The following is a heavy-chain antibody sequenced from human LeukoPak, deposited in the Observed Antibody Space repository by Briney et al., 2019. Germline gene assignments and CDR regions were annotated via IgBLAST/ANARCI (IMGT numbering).Heavy chain of an antibody. D-gene: IGHD3-10*01. V-gene: IGHV4-39*01. CDR1: GGSISSSGYY. J-gene: IGHJ4*02. Sequence: SETLSLTCTVSGGSISSSGYYWGWIRQPPGKGLEWIASIYYSGSTYYNPSLKSRVTISVDTSKNQFSLKLSSVTAADTAVYYCARSPYYYGSGSYALFDYWGQGTLVTVSS. CDR3: ARSPYYYGSGSYALFDY. CDR2: IYYSGST.